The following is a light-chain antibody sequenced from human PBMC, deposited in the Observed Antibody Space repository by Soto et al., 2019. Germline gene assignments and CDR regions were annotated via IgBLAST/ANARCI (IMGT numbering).Light chain of an antibody. CDR2: AAS. J-gene: IGKJ4*01. Sequence: DIQMTQSPSSLSASVGARITITCRASQNVGTYLSWYQQRSGKAPTLLIYAASNLQSGVSSRFSGSGSGTAFTRAISSLQPEDFATYFCQQSYNTSLTFGVGTKVEI. CDR1: QNVGTY. CDR3: QQSYNTSLT. V-gene: IGKV1-39*01.